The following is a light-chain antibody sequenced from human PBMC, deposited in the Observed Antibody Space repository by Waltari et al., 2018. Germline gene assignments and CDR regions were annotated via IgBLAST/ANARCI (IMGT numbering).Light chain of an antibody. V-gene: IGLV2-23*02. CDR3: CTFAGYGIYV. J-gene: IGLJ1*01. CDR2: EIT. Sequence: SGYQRHPGGNPKLLIYEITKRASGVSNRFSGSKSGNTVSLTISGLQAEDEADYFCCTFAGYGIYVFGTGT.